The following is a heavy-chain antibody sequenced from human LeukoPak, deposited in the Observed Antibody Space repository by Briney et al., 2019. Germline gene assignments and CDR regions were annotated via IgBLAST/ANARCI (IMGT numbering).Heavy chain of an antibody. CDR1: GFTFSSYW. CDR3: ARETDYFDY. V-gene: IGHV3-33*08. CDR2: IWYDGSNK. Sequence: GGSLRLSCAASGFTFSSYWMNWVRQAPGKGLEWVAVIWYDGSNKYYADSVKGRFTISRDNSKNTLYLQMNSLRAEDTAVYYCARETDYFDYWGQGTLVTVSS. J-gene: IGHJ4*02.